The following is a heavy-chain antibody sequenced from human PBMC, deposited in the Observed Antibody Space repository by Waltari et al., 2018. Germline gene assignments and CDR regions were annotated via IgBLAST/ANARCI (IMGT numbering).Heavy chain of an antibody. CDR3: AADRGVGLYFDY. Sequence: QVQLQESGPGLVKPSGTLSLTCAVSGDSISSKYWWSWVRQSPGKGLEWIGEIYHSGKTYYNPSLKSRVTISVDKSKSQFSLNLSSVTAADTAVYYCAADRGVGLYFDYWGQGTLVTVSS. V-gene: IGHV4-4*02. J-gene: IGHJ4*02. CDR2: IYHSGKT. D-gene: IGHD2-8*02. CDR1: GDSISSKYW.